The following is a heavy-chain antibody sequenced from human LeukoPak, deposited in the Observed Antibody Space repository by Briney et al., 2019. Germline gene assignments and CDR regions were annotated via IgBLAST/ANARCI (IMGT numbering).Heavy chain of an antibody. V-gene: IGHV3-66*02. CDR3: ARARPYYYDSSGYSETYAFDI. CDR2: IYSGGST. CDR1: GFTVSSNY. J-gene: IGHJ3*02. Sequence: GGSLRLSCAASGFTVSSNYTSWVRQAPGKGLEWVSVIYSGGSTYYADSVKGRFTISRDNSKNTLYLQMNSLRAEDTAVYYCARARPYYYDSSGYSETYAFDIWGQGTMVTVSS. D-gene: IGHD3-22*01.